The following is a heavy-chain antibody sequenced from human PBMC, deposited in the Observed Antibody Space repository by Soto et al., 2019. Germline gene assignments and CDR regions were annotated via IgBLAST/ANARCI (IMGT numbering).Heavy chain of an antibody. CDR1: GFTFSSYG. V-gene: IGHV3-33*01. D-gene: IGHD5-18*01. Sequence: QVQLVESGGGVVQPGRSLRLSCAASGFTFSSYGMHWVRQAPGKGLEWVAVIWYDGSNKYYADSVKGRFTISRDNSKNTRDLQMNSLRAEDTAVYYCARDQGRGYNYGFDYWGQGTLVTVSS. CDR2: IWYDGSNK. J-gene: IGHJ4*02. CDR3: ARDQGRGYNYGFDY.